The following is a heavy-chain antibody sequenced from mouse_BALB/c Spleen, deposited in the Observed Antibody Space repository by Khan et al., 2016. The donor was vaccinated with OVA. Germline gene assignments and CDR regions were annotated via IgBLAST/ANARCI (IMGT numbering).Heavy chain of an antibody. J-gene: IGHJ2*01. CDR2: ISYSGRT. CDR3: ARSVTITTVVATDFDD. D-gene: IGHD1-1*01. CDR1: GYSITSDYA. V-gene: IGHV3-2*02. Sequence: EVQLQESGPGPVNPSQSLSLTCTVTGYSITSDYAWNWIRQFPGNKLEWMGYISYSGRTSYNPSLKSRISITRDTSKNQVFLQLNSVTTEDTATYFCARSVTITTVVATDFDDWAKAPLSQSPQ.